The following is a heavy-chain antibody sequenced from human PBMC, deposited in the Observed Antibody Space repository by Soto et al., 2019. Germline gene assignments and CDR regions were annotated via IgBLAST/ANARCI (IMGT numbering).Heavy chain of an antibody. J-gene: IGHJ4*02. D-gene: IGHD3-10*01. CDR3: ATAPTNFFGSGSHLDY. CDR2: ITSRGTYI. CDR1: GFTFINYS. V-gene: IGHV3-21*01. Sequence: EVQLVESGGGLVKPGESLRLSCAASGFTFINYSMNWVRQAPGKGLEWVSSITSRGTYIYYADSVKGRFTISRDNAKNSLFLQMNSLRAEDTAVYYCATAPTNFFGSGSHLDYWGQGTLVTVSP.